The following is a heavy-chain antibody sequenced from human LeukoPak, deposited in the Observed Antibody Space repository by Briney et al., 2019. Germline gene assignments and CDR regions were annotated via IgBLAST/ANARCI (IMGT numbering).Heavy chain of an antibody. CDR1: GGSISSYY. CDR2: IYYSGST. V-gene: IGHV4-59*01. Sequence: SETLSLTCTVSGGSISSYYWSWIRQPPGKGLEWIGYIYYSGSTNYNPSLKSRVTISVDTSKNQFSLKLSSVTAADTAVYYCARGLSYYYDSSVRAFDIWGQGTMVTVSS. D-gene: IGHD3-22*01. J-gene: IGHJ3*02. CDR3: ARGLSYYYDSSVRAFDI.